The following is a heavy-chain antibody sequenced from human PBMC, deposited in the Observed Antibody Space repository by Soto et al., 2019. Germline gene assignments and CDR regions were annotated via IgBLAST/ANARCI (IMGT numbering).Heavy chain of an antibody. Sequence: EGQLLESGGGLVQPGGSLRLSCAASGFTFSNYAMNWVRQAPGKGLEWVSVISGSGGSTYYADSVKGRFTISRDNSKNTLYLQMNSLRAEDTAVYYCASRSSGWYFDYWGQGTLVTVSS. CDR1: GFTFSNYA. J-gene: IGHJ4*02. CDR2: ISGSGGST. D-gene: IGHD6-19*01. CDR3: ASRSSGWYFDY. V-gene: IGHV3-23*01.